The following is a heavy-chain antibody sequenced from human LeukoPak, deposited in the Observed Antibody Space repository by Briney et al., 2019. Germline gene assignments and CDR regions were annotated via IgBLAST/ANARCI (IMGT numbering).Heavy chain of an antibody. Sequence: GKSMRLSCAVSGLSLTTYYMSWVRQPHGKGLGWVANINQDGRTKYYVEFVKGRFTISRDNAINLVFLQINGLTAEDRAGLYGAIGNWANDHWGQGTPVTVSS. D-gene: IGHD7-27*01. CDR2: INQDGRTK. CDR3: AIGNWANDH. V-gene: IGHV3-7*01. CDR1: GLSLTTYY. J-gene: IGHJ4*02.